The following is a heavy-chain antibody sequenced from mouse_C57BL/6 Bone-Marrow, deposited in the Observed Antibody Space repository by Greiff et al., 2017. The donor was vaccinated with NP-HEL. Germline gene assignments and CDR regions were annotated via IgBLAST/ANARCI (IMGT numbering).Heavy chain of an antibody. Sequence: QVQLKQPGAELVMPGASVKLSCKASGYTFTSYWMHWVKQRPGQGLEWVGEIDPSDSYTNYNQKFKGKSTLTVDISSSTAYMQLSSLTSEDSAVYYCARGAMYYFDYWGQGTTLTVSS. CDR3: ARGAMYYFDY. V-gene: IGHV1-69*01. CDR1: GYTFTSYW. CDR2: IDPSDSYT. J-gene: IGHJ2*01.